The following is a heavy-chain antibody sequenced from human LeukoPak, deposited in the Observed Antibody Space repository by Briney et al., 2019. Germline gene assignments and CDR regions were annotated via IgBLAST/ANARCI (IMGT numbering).Heavy chain of an antibody. V-gene: IGHV3-21*01. CDR3: ARGTDSIVGATPIDY. Sequence: PGGSLRLSCAASGFTFSSYSMNWVRQAPGKGLEWVSSISSSSSYIYYADSVKGRFTISRDNAKNSLYLQMNSLRAEDTAVYYCARGTDSIVGATPIDYWGQGTLVTVSS. CDR1: GFTFSSYS. CDR2: ISSSSSYI. J-gene: IGHJ4*02. D-gene: IGHD1-26*01.